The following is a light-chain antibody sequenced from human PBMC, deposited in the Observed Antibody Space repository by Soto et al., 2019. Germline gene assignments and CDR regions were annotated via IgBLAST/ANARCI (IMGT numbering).Light chain of an antibody. V-gene: IGLV2-11*01. J-gene: IGLJ1*01. Sequence: QSALTQPRSVSGSPGQSVTISCTGTSSDVGSYNFVSWYQLHPGKAPQLIIYDVSKRPSGVPDRFSGSKSGNTASLTISGLQAEDEADYYCCSYAGSDTLYVFGTATKVTVL. CDR2: DVS. CDR3: CSYAGSDTLYV. CDR1: SSDVGSYNF.